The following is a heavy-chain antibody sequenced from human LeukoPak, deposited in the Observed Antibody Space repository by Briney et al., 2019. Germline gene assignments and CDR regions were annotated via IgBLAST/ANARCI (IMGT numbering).Heavy chain of an antibody. Sequence: SVKVSCKASGGTFSSYAISWVRQAPGQGLEWMGRIIPILGTANYAQKFQGRVTITADKSTSTAYMELSSLRSEDTAVYYCARGRPRRSEGFDYWGQGTLVTVSS. CDR1: GGTFSSYA. V-gene: IGHV1-69*04. CDR3: ARGRPRRSEGFDY. D-gene: IGHD1-26*01. CDR2: IIPILGTA. J-gene: IGHJ4*02.